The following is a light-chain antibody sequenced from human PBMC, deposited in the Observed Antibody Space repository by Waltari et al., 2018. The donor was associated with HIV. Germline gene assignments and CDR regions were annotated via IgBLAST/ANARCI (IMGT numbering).Light chain of an antibody. CDR1: SSNIGRHT. Sequence: QSVLTQPPSASGTPGPRVTISCSGSSSNIGRHTVHWSHQLPGPAPNLLLFSNSQRPSGVPDRFSGSKSGTSASPASSGLQYEDEGDYYCAAWDDSLNGLGVGGGTKLTVL. CDR2: SNS. J-gene: IGLJ2*01. CDR3: AAWDDSLNGLG. V-gene: IGLV1-44*01.